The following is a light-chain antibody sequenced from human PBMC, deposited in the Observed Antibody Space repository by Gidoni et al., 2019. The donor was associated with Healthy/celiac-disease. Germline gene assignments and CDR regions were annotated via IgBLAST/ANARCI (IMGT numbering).Light chain of an antibody. CDR2: QDS. J-gene: IGLJ1*01. CDR1: KLGDKY. Sequence: SYKLPPPPAVSVSPGQTASITCSGDKLGDKYSCWYQQKPGQSPVLVIYQDSKRPSGIPERFSGSNSGNTATLTISGTQAMDEADYYCQAWDSSTAVFGTGTKVTVL. V-gene: IGLV3-1*01. CDR3: QAWDSSTAV.